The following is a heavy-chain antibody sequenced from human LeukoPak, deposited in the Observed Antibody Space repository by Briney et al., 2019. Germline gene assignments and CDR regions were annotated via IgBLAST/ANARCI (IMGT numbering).Heavy chain of an antibody. V-gene: IGHV3-30*02. J-gene: IGHJ4*02. CDR3: AKDRKTFSCYFDY. D-gene: IGHD2-2*01. Sequence: PGGSLRLSCAASGFTFSSYGMHWVRQAPGKGLEWVAFIRYDGSNKYYADSVKGRFTISRDNSENTLYLQMNSLRAGDTAVYYCAKDRKTFSCYFDYWGQGTLVTVSS. CDR2: IRYDGSNK. CDR1: GFTFSSYG.